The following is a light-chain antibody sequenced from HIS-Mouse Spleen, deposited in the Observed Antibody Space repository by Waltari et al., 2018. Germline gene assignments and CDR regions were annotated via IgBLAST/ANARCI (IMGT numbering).Light chain of an antibody. CDR1: SSAGGGYNY. Sequence: QSALTQPPSASGSPGQSVTISCTGTSSAGGGYNYVYWYQQHPGKAPKLMIYEVSKRPSGVPDRCSGSKSGNTASLTVSGLQAEDEADYYCSSYAGSNNLVFGGGTKLTVL. CDR3: SSYAGSNNLV. J-gene: IGLJ2*01. V-gene: IGLV2-8*01. CDR2: EVS.